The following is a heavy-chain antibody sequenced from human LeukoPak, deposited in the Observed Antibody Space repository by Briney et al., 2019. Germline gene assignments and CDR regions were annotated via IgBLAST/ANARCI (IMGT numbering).Heavy chain of an antibody. D-gene: IGHD3-10*01. Sequence: SETLSLTCTVSGGSISSYYWSWIRQPPGKGLEWIGYIYYSGSTNYNPSLKSRVTISVDTSKNQFPLTLSSVTAADTALYYCARATRGAGSGSYYNWFDPWGQGTLVTVSS. J-gene: IGHJ5*02. CDR1: GGSISSYY. CDR2: IYYSGST. CDR3: ARATRGAGSGSYYNWFDP. V-gene: IGHV4-59*01.